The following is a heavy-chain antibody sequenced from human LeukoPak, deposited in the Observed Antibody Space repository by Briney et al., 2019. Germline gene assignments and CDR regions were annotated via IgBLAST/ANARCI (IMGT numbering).Heavy chain of an antibody. D-gene: IGHD2-15*01. Sequence: SETLSLTCTISGGSISSYYWSWIRQPAGKGLEWIGRIYISGSTNYNPSLKSRVTMSVDTSKNQFSLKLSSVTAADTAVYYCARDAFGLLLNYWYFDLWGRGTLVTFSS. CDR3: ARDAFGLLLNYWYFDL. V-gene: IGHV4-4*07. CDR1: GGSISSYY. CDR2: IYISGST. J-gene: IGHJ2*01.